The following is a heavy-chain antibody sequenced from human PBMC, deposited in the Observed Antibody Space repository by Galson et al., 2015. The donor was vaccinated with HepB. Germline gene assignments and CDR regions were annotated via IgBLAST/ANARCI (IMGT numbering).Heavy chain of an antibody. CDR2: INHSGSCT. CDR1: GFTFSNYA. J-gene: IGHJ4*02. D-gene: IGHD1-1*01. CDR3: VLNWNGDF. Sequence: SLRLSCAASGFTFSNYAFIWVRQASGKGLEWVSSINHSGSCTNYTDSVKGRFTISRDNSKNTLYLQMNSLRVEDTAIYYCVLNWNGDFWGQGTLVT. V-gene: IGHV3-23*01.